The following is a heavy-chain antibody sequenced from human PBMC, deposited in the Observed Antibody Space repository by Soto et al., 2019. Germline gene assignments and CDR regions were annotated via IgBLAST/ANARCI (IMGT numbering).Heavy chain of an antibody. Sequence: EVQLLESGGGLVQPGGSLRLSCAASGFSFNNYVMNWVRQAPGQGLEWVSTISDSGSTYYADSVKGRFTISRDNSKNTLYLQMKSLRAEDTAVYFCAKDVGGHYCTPTSCLYFFHSWGRGTPVTVSS. CDR3: AKDVGGHYCTPTSCLYFFHS. D-gene: IGHD2-2*01. J-gene: IGHJ4*02. CDR1: GFSFNNYV. CDR2: ISDSGST. V-gene: IGHV3-23*01.